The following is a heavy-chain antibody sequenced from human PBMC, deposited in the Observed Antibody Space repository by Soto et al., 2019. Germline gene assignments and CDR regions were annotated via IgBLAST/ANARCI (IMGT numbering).Heavy chain of an antibody. V-gene: IGHV3-23*01. Sequence: GGSLRLSCAASGFTFSNYALSWVRQAPGKGLEWVSVSSGSGGTSHYAGSVRGRFTISRDNSKSTLYLQMNSLRAEDTAVYHCARGLRRAAAVTYSYHGMDVWGQGTTVTVSS. J-gene: IGHJ6*02. CDR3: ARGLRRAAAVTYSYHGMDV. D-gene: IGHD6-13*01. CDR1: GFTFSNYA. CDR2: SSGSGGTS.